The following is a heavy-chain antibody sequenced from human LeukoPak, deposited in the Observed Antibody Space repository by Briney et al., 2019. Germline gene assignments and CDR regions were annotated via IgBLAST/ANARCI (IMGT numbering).Heavy chain of an antibody. CDR1: GGTFSSYA. CDR2: IIPIFGTA. CDR3: ARYDSSGYSTLGFDP. V-gene: IGHV1-69*13. Sequence: GASVKVSCKASGGTFSSYAISWVRQAPGQGLEWMGGIIPIFGTANYAQKFQGRVTIPADESTSTAYMELSSLRSEDTAVYYCARYDSSGYSTLGFDPWGQGTLVTVSS. D-gene: IGHD3-22*01. J-gene: IGHJ5*02.